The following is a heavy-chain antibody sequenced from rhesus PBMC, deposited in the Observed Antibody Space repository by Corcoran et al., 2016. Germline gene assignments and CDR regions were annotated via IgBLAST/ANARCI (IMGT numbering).Heavy chain of an antibody. D-gene: IGHD3-16*01. CDR3: ARTYYYSGSYYYFDY. V-gene: IGHV4-169*01. CDR1: GGSISSSY. CDR2: IYGSGSST. J-gene: IGHJ4*01. Sequence: QLQLQESGPGLVKPSETLSVTCAVSGGSISSSYWSWIRPAPGKGLEWIGDIYGSGSSTNYNPSRKSRVTLSGDTSKNQLSLKLSSVTTADTAVYYCARTYYYSGSYYYFDYWGQGVLVTVSS.